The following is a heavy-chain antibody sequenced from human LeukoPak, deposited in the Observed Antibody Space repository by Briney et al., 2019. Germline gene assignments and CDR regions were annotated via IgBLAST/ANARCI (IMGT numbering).Heavy chain of an antibody. J-gene: IGHJ3*02. D-gene: IGHD3-3*01. CDR2: FDPEDGET. CDR3: ATHTIFGVVTYAFHI. Sequence: ASVKVSCKVSGYTGIELSMHWVRQAPGKGLEWMGGFDPEDGETIYAQKFQGRVTMTEDTSTDTAYMEPSSLTSEDTAVYYCATHTIFGVVTYAFHIWGRGTLVTVSS. CDR1: GYTGIELS. V-gene: IGHV1-24*01.